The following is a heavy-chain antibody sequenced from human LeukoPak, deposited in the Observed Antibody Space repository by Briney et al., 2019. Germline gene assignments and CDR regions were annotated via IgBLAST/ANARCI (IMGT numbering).Heavy chain of an antibody. CDR3: AREGSWYGGGLFDY. Sequence: SETLSLTCTVSGGSISSYYWSWIRQPPGKGLEWIGYIYYSGSTNYNPSLKSRVTTSVDTSKNQFSLKLSSVTAADTAVYYCAREGSWYGGGLFDYWGQGTLVTVSS. CDR1: GGSISSYY. J-gene: IGHJ4*02. D-gene: IGHD6-13*01. V-gene: IGHV4-59*01. CDR2: IYYSGST.